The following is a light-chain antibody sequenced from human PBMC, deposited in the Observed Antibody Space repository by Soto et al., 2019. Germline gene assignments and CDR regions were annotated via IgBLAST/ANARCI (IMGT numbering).Light chain of an antibody. J-gene: IGKJ2*01. CDR1: QSVSNS. CDR2: AAS. Sequence: DIQMTQSPSSLSASVGDRVTISCRASQSVSNSVNWYQHKPGEAPKLLIYAASTLQWGVPSRFSGSGSGTYFTLTINSLQPEDFTTYFCQQCFTSPYTFGQGTKLDI. CDR3: QQCFTSPYT. V-gene: IGKV1-39*01.